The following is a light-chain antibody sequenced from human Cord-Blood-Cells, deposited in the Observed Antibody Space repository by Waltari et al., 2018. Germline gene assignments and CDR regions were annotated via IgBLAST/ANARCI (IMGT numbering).Light chain of an antibody. V-gene: IGLV2-14*01. CDR2: HVS. CDR3: SSYTSSSTLYV. CDR1: SSDVGGYNY. Sequence: QSALTQPASVSGSPGQSITISCTRTSSDVGGYNYVPWYQQHPGKAPKLMIYHVSNRPSGVSNRFSGSKSGNTASLTISGLQAEDEADYYCSSYTSSSTLYVFGTGTKVTVL. J-gene: IGLJ1*01.